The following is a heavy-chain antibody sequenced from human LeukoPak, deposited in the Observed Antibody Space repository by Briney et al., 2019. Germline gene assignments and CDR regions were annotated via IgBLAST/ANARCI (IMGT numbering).Heavy chain of an antibody. CDR3: ARTSASGATYFDY. Sequence: SETLSLTCTVSGGSLNPYYWSWIRQPAGKGLEWIGRIYFRGNTHYIPSLQSRVTISVDTSKNQFSLKLSSVTAADTAVYYCARTSASGATYFDYWGQGALVTVSS. J-gene: IGHJ4*02. V-gene: IGHV4-4*07. D-gene: IGHD1-26*01. CDR1: GGSLNPYY. CDR2: IYFRGNT.